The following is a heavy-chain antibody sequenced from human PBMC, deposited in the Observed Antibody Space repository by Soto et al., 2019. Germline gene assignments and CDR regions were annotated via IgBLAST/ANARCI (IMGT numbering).Heavy chain of an antibody. CDR3: AKSRYSDSSGDFYDY. CDR1: AFTFNNYA. CDR2: IGGSGRTT. D-gene: IGHD3-22*01. V-gene: IGHV3-23*01. Sequence: EVQLLESGGGLVQPGGSLSLSCAASAFTFNNYAMSWVRQAQGKGLEWVSGIGGSGRTTYYADSVKGRFTISRDNSKNTLFLQMNSLRAEDTAVYYCAKSRYSDSSGDFYDYWGQGTLVTVSS. J-gene: IGHJ4*02.